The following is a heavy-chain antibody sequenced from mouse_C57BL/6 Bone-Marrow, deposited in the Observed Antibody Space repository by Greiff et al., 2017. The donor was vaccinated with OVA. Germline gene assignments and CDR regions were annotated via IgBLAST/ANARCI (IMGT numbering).Heavy chain of an antibody. CDR2: IDPENGDT. CDR1: GFNIKDDY. Sequence: VQLQQSGAELVRPGASVKLSCTASGFNIKDDYMHWVKQRPEQGLEWIGWIDPENGDTEYASKFQGKATITADTSSNTAYLQLRILTSEDTAVYYCTTLLLDWFAYWGQGTLVTVSA. V-gene: IGHV14-4*01. CDR3: TTLLLDWFAY. D-gene: IGHD1-1*01. J-gene: IGHJ3*01.